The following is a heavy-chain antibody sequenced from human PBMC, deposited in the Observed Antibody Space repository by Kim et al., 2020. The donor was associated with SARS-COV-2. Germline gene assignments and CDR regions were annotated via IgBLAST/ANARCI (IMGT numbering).Heavy chain of an antibody. V-gene: IGHV3-53*01. CDR3: ARDRWGRYCSSTSCYRAPMDS. Sequence: GGSLRLSCAASGFTVSSNYMSWVRQAPGKGLEWVSVIYSGGSTYYADSVKGRFTISRDNSKNTLYLQMNSLRAEDTAVYYCARDRWGRYCSSTSCYRAPMDSWAQGTRFTV. CDR2: IYSGGST. CDR1: GFTVSSNY. J-gene: IGHJ6*02. D-gene: IGHD2-2*02.